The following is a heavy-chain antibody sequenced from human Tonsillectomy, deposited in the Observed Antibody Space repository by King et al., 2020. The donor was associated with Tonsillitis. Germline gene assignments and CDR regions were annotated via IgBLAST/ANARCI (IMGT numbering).Heavy chain of an antibody. Sequence: HVQLVESGGGLVKPGGSLRLSCAASGFKFSDYYMNWIRQAPGKGLEWVSYIGSRGTNIYYADSVKGRFTISRDNAKNSLYLQMSSLRAEDTAVYYCAREPPAPIVGVLDYWGQGTLVTVSS. CDR2: IGSRGTNI. V-gene: IGHV3-11*01. CDR3: AREPPAPIVGVLDY. D-gene: IGHD1-26*01. CDR1: GFKFSDYY. J-gene: IGHJ4*02.